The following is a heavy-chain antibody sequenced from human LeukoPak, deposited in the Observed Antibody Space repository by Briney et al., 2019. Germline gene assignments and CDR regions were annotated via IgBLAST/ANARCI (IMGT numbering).Heavy chain of an antibody. J-gene: IGHJ6*03. CDR3: ARHFAFSYFYRGV. CDR1: AGFISCYY. D-gene: IGHD3-3*02. V-gene: IGHV4-59*08. CDR2: IYYSGST. Sequence: PSDTLSLTCTVSAGFISCYYWSWIRQPPGKGMEWLGYIYYSGSTNYNPSLKSLVPISEDKPKKPFSLTLTPVTPADPPVYYFARHFAFSYFYRGVGRKGTTDTV.